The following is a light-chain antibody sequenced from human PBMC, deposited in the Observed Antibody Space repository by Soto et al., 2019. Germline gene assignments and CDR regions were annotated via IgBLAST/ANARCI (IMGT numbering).Light chain of an antibody. CDR3: LQYDTAPRT. V-gene: IGKV3-15*01. Sequence: EIVMTQSPATLSVSPGERATLSCRASQSVSSNLAWYQQKPGQAPRLLIYGASTRATGIPARFSGSGSGTEFTLTISSLGPEDFAVYYCLQYDTAPRTFGQGTKVDIK. CDR2: GAS. J-gene: IGKJ1*01. CDR1: QSVSSN.